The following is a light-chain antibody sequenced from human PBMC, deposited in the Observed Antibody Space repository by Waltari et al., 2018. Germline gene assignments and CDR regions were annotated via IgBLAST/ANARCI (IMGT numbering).Light chain of an antibody. J-gene: IGKJ1*01. CDR1: QGVSTY. CDR3: QQYHDYPWT. Sequence: AIRMTQSPSSLSASIGDRATISCRASQGVSTYLAWYQQKPGKAPSLLIHAASTLQSGVPSRFSGSGTGTDFTLTITCLQSEDFATYYCQQYHDYPWTFGQGTKVDI. CDR2: AAS. V-gene: IGKV1-8*01.